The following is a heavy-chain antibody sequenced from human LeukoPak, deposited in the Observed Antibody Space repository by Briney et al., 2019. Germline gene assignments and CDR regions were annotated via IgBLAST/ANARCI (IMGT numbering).Heavy chain of an antibody. V-gene: IGHV4-39*07. CDR3: ARAPRYYYGSGSYYTPPFFDY. CDR2: IYYSRST. J-gene: IGHJ4*02. CDR1: GGSISSSSYY. D-gene: IGHD3-10*01. Sequence: SETLSLTCTVSGGSISSSSYYWGWIRQPPGKGLEWIGSIYYSRSTYYNPSLKSRVTISVDTSKNQFSLKLSSVTAADTAVYYCARAPRYYYGSGSYYTPPFFDYWGQGTLVTVSS.